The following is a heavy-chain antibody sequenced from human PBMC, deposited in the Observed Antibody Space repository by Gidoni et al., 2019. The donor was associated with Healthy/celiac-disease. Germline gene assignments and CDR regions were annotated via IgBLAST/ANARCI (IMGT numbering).Heavy chain of an antibody. CDR3: TSITPTRAYYYYGMDV. CDR1: GFTLGDEA. V-gene: IGHV3-49*03. CDR2: IRSKAYGGTT. J-gene: IGHJ6*02. Sequence: EVQLGESGGGLVQPGRSLRLSCTAAGFTLGDEAMSWFRQAPGKGLEWVGFIRSKAYGGTTEYAASVKGSFTISRDDSKSIAYLQMNSLKTEDTAVYYCTSITPTRAYYYYGMDVWGQGTTVTVSS.